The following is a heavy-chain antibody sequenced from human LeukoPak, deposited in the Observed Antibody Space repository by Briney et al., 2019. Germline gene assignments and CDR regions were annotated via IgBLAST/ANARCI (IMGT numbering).Heavy chain of an antibody. J-gene: IGHJ4*01. V-gene: IGHV3-23*01. CDR3: AKDGDMIVVVITTPFDY. Sequence: GGSLRLSCAASGFTFSSYAMSWVRQAPGKGLEWVSAISGSGGSTYYADSVKGRFTISRDNSKNTLYLQMNSLRAEDTAVYYCAKDGDMIVVVITTPFDYWGQGTLVTVSS. CDR1: GFTFSSYA. D-gene: IGHD3-22*01. CDR2: ISGSGGST.